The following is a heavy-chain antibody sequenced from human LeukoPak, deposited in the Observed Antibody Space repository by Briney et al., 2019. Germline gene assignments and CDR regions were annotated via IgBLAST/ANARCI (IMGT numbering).Heavy chain of an antibody. Sequence: GGSLRLSCAASGFTFSSYSMNWVRQAPGKGLEWVSIIYSGDTTYYADSVKGRFTISRDNSKNTLFLQMNSLRGEDTAVYYCAREKSGHMDVWGKGTTVTVSS. CDR3: AREKSGHMDV. CDR1: GFTFSSYS. V-gene: IGHV3-66*02. D-gene: IGHD3-10*01. J-gene: IGHJ6*03. CDR2: IYSGDTT.